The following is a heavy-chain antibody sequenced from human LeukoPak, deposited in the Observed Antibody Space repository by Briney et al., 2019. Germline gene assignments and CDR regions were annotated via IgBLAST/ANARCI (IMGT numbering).Heavy chain of an antibody. CDR3: ARDLDYYGSGSYGD. Sequence: ASVKVSXKASGYTFTGYYMHWVRQAPGQGLEWMGRINPNSGGTNYAQKFQGRVTMTRDTSISTAYMELSRLRSDDTAVYYCARDLDYYGSGSYGDWGQGTLVTVSS. CDR2: INPNSGGT. V-gene: IGHV1-2*06. CDR1: GYTFTGYY. D-gene: IGHD3-10*01. J-gene: IGHJ4*02.